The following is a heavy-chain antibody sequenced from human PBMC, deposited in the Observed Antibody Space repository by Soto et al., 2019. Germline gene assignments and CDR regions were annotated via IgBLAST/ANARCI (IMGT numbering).Heavy chain of an antibody. Sequence: QVRLQESAPGLLKPSRTLSPTNTVPVASINGGVYYWTGIRQHPGKGLEWIGYIYYSGSTYYNPSLKSRVTISVDTSKNQFSLKLSSVTAADTAVYYCARSVFPWGQGTLVTVSS. V-gene: IGHV4-31*03. CDR2: IYYSGST. J-gene: IGHJ5*02. CDR3: ARSVFP. CDR1: VASINGGVYY.